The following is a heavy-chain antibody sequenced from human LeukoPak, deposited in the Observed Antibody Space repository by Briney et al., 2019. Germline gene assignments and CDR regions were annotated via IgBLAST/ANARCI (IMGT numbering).Heavy chain of an antibody. CDR3: ARRHGGSLNTPFGFDI. D-gene: IGHD3-10*01. V-gene: IGHV3-30-3*01. CDR2: ISYDGSNK. J-gene: IGHJ3*02. CDR1: GFTFSSYA. Sequence: SCKASGFTFSSYAMHWVRQAPGKGLEWVAVISYDGSNKYYADSVKGRFTISRDNSKNTLYLQMNSLRAEDTAVYYCARRHGGSLNTPFGFDIWGQGTMVTVSS.